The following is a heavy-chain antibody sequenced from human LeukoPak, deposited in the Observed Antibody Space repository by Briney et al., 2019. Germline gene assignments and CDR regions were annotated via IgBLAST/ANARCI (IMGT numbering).Heavy chain of an antibody. Sequence: GGSLRLSCAASGFTFDDYAMSWVRQAPGKGLEWVSGINWNGGSTGYADSVKGRFTISRDNAKNSLYLQMNSLRAEDTAVYYCARDALAVVVVAARTDPQCYYSYYMDVWGKGTTVTISS. CDR1: GFTFDDYA. V-gene: IGHV3-20*04. D-gene: IGHD2-15*01. J-gene: IGHJ6*03. CDR3: ARDALAVVVVAARTDPQCYYSYYMDV. CDR2: INWNGGST.